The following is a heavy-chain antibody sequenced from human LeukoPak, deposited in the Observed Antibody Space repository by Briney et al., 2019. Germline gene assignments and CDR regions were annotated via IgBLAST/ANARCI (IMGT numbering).Heavy chain of an antibody. Sequence: PSETLSLTCTVSGGSISSYYWSRLRQLPGKGLEWIGYIYYVGNTNFNPSLKSRLSMSVDTSTNQFSLSLTSVTAADTALYFCARIEVIGSTRYFDYWGQGAMVTVSS. J-gene: IGHJ4*02. CDR3: ARIEVIGSTRYFDY. D-gene: IGHD3-16*02. V-gene: IGHV4-59*12. CDR1: GGSISSYY. CDR2: IYYVGNT.